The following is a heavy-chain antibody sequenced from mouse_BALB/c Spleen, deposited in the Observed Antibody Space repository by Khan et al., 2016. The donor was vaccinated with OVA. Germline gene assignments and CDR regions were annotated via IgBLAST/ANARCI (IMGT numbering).Heavy chain of an antibody. V-gene: IGHV14-1*02. D-gene: IGHD2-3*01. CDR1: GCNIKDYY. J-gene: IGHJ3*01. Sequence: VRLQQSGAELVRPGALVKLSCKASGCNIKDYYVHWVKQRPEQGLEWIGWIDPENGKTVYDPKFQGKASIKGDTSSNTAYLQLNSLTSEDTAVYYCARSGYFAWFGYWGQGTLVTVSA. CDR2: IDPENGKT. CDR3: ARSGYFAWFGY.